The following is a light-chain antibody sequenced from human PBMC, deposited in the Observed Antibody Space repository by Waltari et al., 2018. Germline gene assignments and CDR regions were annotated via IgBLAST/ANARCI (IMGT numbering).Light chain of an antibody. Sequence: DIQMTQSPSSLSASVGDRVTITCRASQSISSYLNWYQQKPGKASKLLIYAASSLQSGVPSRFSGSGSGTDFTLTISSLQPEDFATYYCQQSYSTLPTFGGGTKVEIK. V-gene: IGKV1-39*01. CDR1: QSISSY. J-gene: IGKJ4*01. CDR2: AAS. CDR3: QQSYSTLPT.